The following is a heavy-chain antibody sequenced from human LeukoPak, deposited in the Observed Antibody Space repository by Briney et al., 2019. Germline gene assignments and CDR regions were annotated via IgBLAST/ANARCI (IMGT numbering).Heavy chain of an antibody. V-gene: IGHV1-69*05. CDR3: ARAPVDCSSTSCYLVQNYYYYMDV. D-gene: IGHD2-2*01. CDR2: IIPIFGTA. J-gene: IGHJ6*03. Sequence: ASVKVSCKASGGTFSSYAISWVRQAPGQELEWMGGIIPIFGTANYAQKFQGRVTITTDESTSTAYMELSSLRSEDTAVYYCARAPVDCSSTSCYLVQNYYYYMDVWGKGTTVTVSS. CDR1: GGTFSSYA.